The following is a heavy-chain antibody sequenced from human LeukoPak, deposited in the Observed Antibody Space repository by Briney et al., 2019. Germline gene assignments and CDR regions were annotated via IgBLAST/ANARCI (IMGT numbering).Heavy chain of an antibody. CDR3: ARSVHSYGYYFDY. CDR2: IYYSGST. CDR1: GGPINGYH. Sequence: SDPVPLICTLSGGPINGYHWIGTRQPPGKALEWIGYIYYSGSTNYNPSLKSRVTISVDTSKNQFSLKLSPVTAADTAVYYCARSVHSYGYYFDYWGQGTLVTVSS. V-gene: IGHV4-59*07. D-gene: IGHD5-18*01. J-gene: IGHJ4*02.